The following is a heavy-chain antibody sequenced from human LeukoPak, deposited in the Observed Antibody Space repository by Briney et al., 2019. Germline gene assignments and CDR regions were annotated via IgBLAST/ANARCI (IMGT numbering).Heavy chain of an antibody. CDR2: IIPIFGTA. Sequence: EASVKVSCKASGGTFSSYAISWVRQAPGQGLEWMGGIIPIFGTANYAQKLQGRVTITAAEYTSTAYMELSSLRSEDTAVYYCARDLGCSSTSCYISIGDAFDIRGQGTMVTVSS. D-gene: IGHD2-2*02. J-gene: IGHJ3*02. CDR1: GGTFSSYA. CDR3: ARDLGCSSTSCYISIGDAFDI. V-gene: IGHV1-69*01.